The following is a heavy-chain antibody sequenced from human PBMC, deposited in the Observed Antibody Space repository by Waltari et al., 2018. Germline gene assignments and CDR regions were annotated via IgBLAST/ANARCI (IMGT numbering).Heavy chain of an antibody. CDR1: GYTFTGYY. V-gene: IGHV1-2*06. D-gene: IGHD3-16*02. CDR2: INPNSGGT. Sequence: QVQLVQSGAEVKKPGASVKVSCKASGYTFTGYYMHWVRQAPGQGLEWMGRINPNSGGTNYAQKFQGRVTMTRDTSISTAYMELSRLRSDDTAVYYCARDLVHYDYVWGSYLVDIWGQGTMVTVSS. CDR3: ARDLVHYDYVWGSYLVDI. J-gene: IGHJ3*02.